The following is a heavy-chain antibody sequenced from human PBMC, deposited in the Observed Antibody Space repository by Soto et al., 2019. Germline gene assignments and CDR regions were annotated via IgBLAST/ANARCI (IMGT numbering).Heavy chain of an antibody. J-gene: IGHJ5*02. CDR2: TYYRSKWYN. Sequence: SQTLSLTCAISGGSVSSNSAAWNWIRQSPSRGLEWLGRTYYRSKWYNDYAVSVKSRITINPDTSKNQFSLQLNSVTPEDTAVYYCARADPRRITMVRGVIIVCWFDPWGQGTLVTVSS. D-gene: IGHD3-10*01. V-gene: IGHV6-1*01. CDR1: GGSVSSNSAA. CDR3: ARADPRRITMVRGVIIVCWFDP.